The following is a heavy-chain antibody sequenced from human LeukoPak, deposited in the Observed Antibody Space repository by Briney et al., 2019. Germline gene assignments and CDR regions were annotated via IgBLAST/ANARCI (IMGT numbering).Heavy chain of an antibody. J-gene: IGHJ4*02. CDR2: INPNTGDT. D-gene: IGHD3-10*02. Sequence: ASVKVSCKASGYTFTGYYMHWVRQAPGQGLEWMGWINPNTGDTNYAQKFQGRVTMTRDTSINTAYMELSRLGSDDTAVYYCARAYVLTQTFIWGQGTLVTVSS. CDR3: ARAYVLTQTFI. CDR1: GYTFTGYY. V-gene: IGHV1-2*02.